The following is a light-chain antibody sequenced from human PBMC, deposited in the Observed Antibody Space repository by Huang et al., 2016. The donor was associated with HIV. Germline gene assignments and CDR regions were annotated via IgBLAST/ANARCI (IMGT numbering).Light chain of an antibody. CDR2: DAS. CDR3: QQRSNWPPYT. J-gene: IGKJ2*01. Sequence: EIVLTQSPATLSLSPGERVTLSCRASQSGSRYLAWYQQKPGQAPRLLIYDASNRATGIPARFSGSGSGTDFTLTISSLEPEDFAVYYCQQRSNWPPYTFGQGTKLEIK. CDR1: QSGSRY. V-gene: IGKV3-11*01.